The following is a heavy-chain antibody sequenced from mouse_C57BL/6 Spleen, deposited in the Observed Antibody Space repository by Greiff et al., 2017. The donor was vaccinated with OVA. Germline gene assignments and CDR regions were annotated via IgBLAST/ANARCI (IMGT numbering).Heavy chain of an antibody. CDR1: GYAFSSSW. CDR3: ARSGGSSLYYYAMDY. J-gene: IGHJ4*01. Sequence: VQLQQSGPELVKPGASVKISCKASGYAFSSSWMNWVKQRPGKGLEWIGRIYPGDGDTNYNGKFKGKATLTADKSSSTAYMQLSSLTSEDSAVYVCARSGGSSLYYYAMDYWGQGTSVTVSS. V-gene: IGHV1-82*01. CDR2: IYPGDGDT. D-gene: IGHD1-1*01.